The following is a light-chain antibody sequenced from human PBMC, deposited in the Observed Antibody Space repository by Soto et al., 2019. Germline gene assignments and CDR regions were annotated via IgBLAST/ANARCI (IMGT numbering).Light chain of an antibody. CDR3: HQYNSYYS. V-gene: IGKV1-5*01. J-gene: IGKJ2*01. Sequence: DIQMTQSPSTLSASVGDRVTITCRASQSISSWLAWYQQKPGKAPKLLIYDASSLESGVPSRFSGSGSGTEFTLTISSLQPDDFATYYFHQYNSYYSVGQGTKLEIK. CDR2: DAS. CDR1: QSISSW.